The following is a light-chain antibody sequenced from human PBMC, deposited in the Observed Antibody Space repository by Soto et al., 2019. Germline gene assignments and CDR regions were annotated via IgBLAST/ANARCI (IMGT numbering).Light chain of an antibody. CDR3: QQYGSSPYT. Sequence: EIVLTQSPGTLSLSPGDRATLSCRASQSVSTNYLAWYQQKPGQSPRLLIYGATRRATGIPDRFSGSGSGTDFILTISRLEPEEFALYFCQQYGSSPYTFAQGTKLDIK. V-gene: IGKV3-20*01. CDR1: QSVSTNY. J-gene: IGKJ2*01. CDR2: GAT.